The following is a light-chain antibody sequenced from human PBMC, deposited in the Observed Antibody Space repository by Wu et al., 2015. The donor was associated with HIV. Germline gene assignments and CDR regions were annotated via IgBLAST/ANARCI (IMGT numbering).Light chain of an antibody. J-gene: IGKJ2*01. CDR3: QQYGTSSYT. Sequence: ETVLTQSPGTLSLSPGESATLSRRASQTVSNTDLAWYQQRPGQAPRLLIYGTSTRTTGVPDRFSGSGSGIDFTLTISRLEPEDFVVYYCQQYGTSSYTFGQGTKLEIK. V-gene: IGKV3-20*01. CDR1: QTVSNTD. CDR2: GTS.